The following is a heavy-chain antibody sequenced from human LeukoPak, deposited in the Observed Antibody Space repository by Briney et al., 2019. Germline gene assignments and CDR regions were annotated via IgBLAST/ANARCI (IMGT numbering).Heavy chain of an antibody. J-gene: IGHJ4*02. CDR3: ARAWGYSYGHDY. CDR1: GGSISSYY. D-gene: IGHD5-18*01. CDR2: IYYSGST. Sequence: SETLSLTCTVSGGSISSYYWSWIRQSPGKGLEWIGYIYYSGSTNYNPSLKSRVTISVDTSKNQFSLKLSSVTAADTAVYYCARAWGYSYGHDYWGQGTLVTVSS. V-gene: IGHV4-59*01.